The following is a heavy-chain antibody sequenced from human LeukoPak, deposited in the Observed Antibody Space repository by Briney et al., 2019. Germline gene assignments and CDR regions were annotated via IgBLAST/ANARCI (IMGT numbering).Heavy chain of an antibody. Sequence: PGGSLTLSCAGSGFTFSSYAMSWVRQAPGKGLEWVSAIYSGGSTYYADSVKGRFTISRDNSKNTLYLQMNSLRAEDTAVYYCARGLYYFDTSGYLYYWGQGTLVTVSS. D-gene: IGHD3-22*01. CDR3: ARGLYYFDTSGYLYY. V-gene: IGHV3-53*01. J-gene: IGHJ4*02. CDR1: GFTFSSYA. CDR2: IYSGGST.